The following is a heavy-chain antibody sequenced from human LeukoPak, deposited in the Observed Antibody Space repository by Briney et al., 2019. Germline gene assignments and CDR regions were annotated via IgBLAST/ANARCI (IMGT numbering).Heavy chain of an antibody. CDR3: AELGITMTGGV. Sequence: GGSLRLSCAASGFTFSDYEMNWVRQAPGKGLEWVSHISTSGSIIHYADSVKGRFTISRDNAKNSLYLQMNSLRAEDTAVYYCAELGITMTGGVWGKGTTVTISS. CDR2: ISTSGSII. J-gene: IGHJ6*04. V-gene: IGHV3-48*03. D-gene: IGHD3-10*02. CDR1: GFTFSDYE.